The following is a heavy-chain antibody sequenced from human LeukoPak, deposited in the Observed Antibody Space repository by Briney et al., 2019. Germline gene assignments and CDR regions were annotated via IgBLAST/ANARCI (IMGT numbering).Heavy chain of an antibody. J-gene: IGHJ4*02. Sequence: PGGSLRLSCAASGFTFSSYSMNWVRQAPGKGLEWVSYISRSSTTIYYADSVKGRFTISRDNAKNSLYLQMNSLRAEDTAVYYCAREWSATVGTQKSQEHDFWGQGTLVTVSS. CDR3: AREWSATVGTQKSQEHDF. D-gene: IGHD6-13*01. CDR1: GFTFSSYS. V-gene: IGHV3-48*01. CDR2: ISRSSTTI.